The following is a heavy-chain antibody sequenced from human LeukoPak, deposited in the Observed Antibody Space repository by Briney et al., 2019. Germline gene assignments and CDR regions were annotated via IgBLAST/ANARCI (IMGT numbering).Heavy chain of an antibody. Sequence: SEALSLTCMVPGGSISSHYWSWIRHPPREGLWWIGYIYYIVRTNYNPSLKSRVTLSVDTSLTQFSLKLRSVTAAHTAVYCCSRLVARRHAFDIWGQGKMVTVSS. V-gene: IGHV4-59*11. CDR1: GGSISSHY. CDR2: IYYIVRT. D-gene: IGHD6-6*01. J-gene: IGHJ3*02. CDR3: SRLVARRHAFDI.